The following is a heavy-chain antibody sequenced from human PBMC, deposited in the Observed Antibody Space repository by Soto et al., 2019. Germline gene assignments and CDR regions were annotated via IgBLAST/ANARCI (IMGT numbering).Heavy chain of an antibody. V-gene: IGHV3-30*05. CDR3: PCWGTTGGLDV. CDR1: GFTFRSYV. J-gene: IGHJ4*02. CDR2: TSYDGSNK. D-gene: IGHD3-16*01. Sequence: QVQLVESGGGVVQPGTSLRLSCVGSGFTFRSYVIHWVRQAPGKGLEWVALTSYDGSNKYYDDSVKGRFTITRDNSRKAMSLHMNNPRLEGGATSYCPCWGTTGGLDVWGQGTLVSVSS.